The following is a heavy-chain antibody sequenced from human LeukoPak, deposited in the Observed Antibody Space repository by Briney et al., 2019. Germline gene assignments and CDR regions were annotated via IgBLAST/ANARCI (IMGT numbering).Heavy chain of an antibody. D-gene: IGHD6-13*01. CDR2: IYYSGGT. CDR1: GGSISSYY. V-gene: IGHV4-59*08. J-gene: IGHJ4*02. Sequence: SETLSLTCTVSGGSISSYYWSWIRQPPGKGLEWIGYIYYSGGTNYNPSLKSRVTISVDTSKNQFSLKLSSVTAADTAVYYCARLLAAAYFDYWGQGTLVTVSS. CDR3: ARLLAAAYFDY.